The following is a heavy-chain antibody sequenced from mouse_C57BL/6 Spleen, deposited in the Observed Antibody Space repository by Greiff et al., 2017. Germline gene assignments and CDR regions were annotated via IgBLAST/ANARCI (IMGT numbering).Heavy chain of an antibody. CDR2: IIPGSGST. Sequence: QVQLQQSGPELVKPGASVKISCKASGYTFTDYYINWVKQRPGQGLEWIGWIIPGSGSTYYNEKFKGKATLTEDKSSSTAYMLLRSLTSDDSAVYFCARGPYYGSSSRYFDVWGTGTSVTVSS. D-gene: IGHD1-1*01. V-gene: IGHV1-75*01. CDR3: ARGPYYGSSSRYFDV. CDR1: GYTFTDYY. J-gene: IGHJ1*03.